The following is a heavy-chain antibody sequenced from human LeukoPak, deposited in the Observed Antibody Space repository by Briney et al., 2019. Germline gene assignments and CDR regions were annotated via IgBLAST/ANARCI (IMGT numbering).Heavy chain of an antibody. J-gene: IGHJ4*02. CDR1: GYTFTGYY. CDR2: INPNSGGT. Sequence: ASVTVSCTASGYTFTGYYMHWVRQAPGQGLEWMGWINPNSGGTNYAQKFQGRVTMTRDTSISTAYMELSRLRSDDTAVYYCARGPIAVAGHDYFDYWGQGTLVTVSS. CDR3: ARGPIAVAGHDYFDY. V-gene: IGHV1-2*02. D-gene: IGHD6-19*01.